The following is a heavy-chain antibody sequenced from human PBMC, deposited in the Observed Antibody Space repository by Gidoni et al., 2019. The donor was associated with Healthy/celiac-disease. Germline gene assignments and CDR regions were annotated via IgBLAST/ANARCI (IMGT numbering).Heavy chain of an antibody. V-gene: IGHV3-23*01. Sequence: AISGSGGSTYYADSVKGRFTISRDNSKNTLYLQMNSLRAEDTAVYYCAKDDDILTGYYINWGQGTLVTVSS. J-gene: IGHJ4*02. D-gene: IGHD3-9*01. CDR3: AKDDDILTGYYIN. CDR2: ISGSGGST.